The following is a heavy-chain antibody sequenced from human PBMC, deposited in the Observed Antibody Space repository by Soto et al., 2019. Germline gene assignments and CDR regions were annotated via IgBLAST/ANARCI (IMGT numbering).Heavy chain of an antibody. Sequence: PSETLSLTCAVSGGSISSGGYSWSWIRQPPGKGLEWIGYIYHSGSTYYNPSLKSRVTISVDRSKNQFSLKLSSVTAADTAVYYCAREAGPDRWFDPWGQGTLVTVSS. J-gene: IGHJ5*02. CDR1: GGSISSGGYS. V-gene: IGHV4-30-2*01. D-gene: IGHD6-19*01. CDR3: AREAGPDRWFDP. CDR2: IYHSGST.